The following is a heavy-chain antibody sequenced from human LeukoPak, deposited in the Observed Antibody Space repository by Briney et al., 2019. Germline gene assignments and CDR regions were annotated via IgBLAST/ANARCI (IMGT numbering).Heavy chain of an antibody. J-gene: IGHJ4*02. V-gene: IGHV4-59*01. CDR3: ARGAGWYNY. Sequence: SETLSLTCTVSGGSISSYYWSWIRQPPGKGLEWIGYIYYSGSTNYNPSLKSRVTISVDPYKNQFSLKLHSMSAADTAVYYCARGAGWYNYWGQGTLVTVSS. CDR2: IYYSGST. D-gene: IGHD6-19*01. CDR1: GGSISSYY.